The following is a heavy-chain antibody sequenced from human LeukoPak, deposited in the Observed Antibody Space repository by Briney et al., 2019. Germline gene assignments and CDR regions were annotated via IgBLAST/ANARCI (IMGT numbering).Heavy chain of an antibody. CDR3: ARGGGIFVGAFDI. CDR1: GYTFTSYV. Sequence: ASVNVSCKASGYTFTSYVINWVRQATGQGLEWMGWMNPNSGNTGYAQKLQGKVTMTRNSSISTDYMELSSLRSGDTAVDYCARGGGIFVGAFDIWGQGTMVTVSS. V-gene: IGHV1-8*01. CDR2: MNPNSGNT. J-gene: IGHJ3*02. D-gene: IGHD3-10*01.